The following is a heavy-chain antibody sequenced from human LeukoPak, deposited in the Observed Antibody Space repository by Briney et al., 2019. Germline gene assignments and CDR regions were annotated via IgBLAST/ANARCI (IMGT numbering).Heavy chain of an antibody. V-gene: IGHV3-9*01. CDR1: GFTFDDYA. CDR2: ISWNSGSI. D-gene: IGHD6-6*01. Sequence: PGGSLRLSCAASGFTFDDYAMHWVRQAPGKGLEWVSGISWNSGSIGYADSVKGRFTISRDNAKNSLYLQMNSLRAEDTALYYCAKEFSSSLTFRPEAWGQGTLVTVSS. J-gene: IGHJ4*02. CDR3: AKEFSSSLTFRPEA.